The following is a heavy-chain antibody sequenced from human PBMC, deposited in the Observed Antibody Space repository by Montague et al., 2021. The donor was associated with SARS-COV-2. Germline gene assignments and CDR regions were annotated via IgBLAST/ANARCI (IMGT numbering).Heavy chain of an antibody. CDR2: MSYSGGA. J-gene: IGHJ6*02. CDR1: GGSICSETSY. D-gene: IGHD2-15*01. Sequence: SETLSLTCTVSGGSICSETSYWSWIRQPPGKGLEWIGAMSYSGGAYYNPSLKSRVTISVDTSTNQFSLNLTSVTAADTSVYYCARHWWELLSRDYYYYYGMDVWGQGTMVTVSS. V-gene: IGHV4-39*01. CDR3: ARHWWELLSRDYYYYYGMDV.